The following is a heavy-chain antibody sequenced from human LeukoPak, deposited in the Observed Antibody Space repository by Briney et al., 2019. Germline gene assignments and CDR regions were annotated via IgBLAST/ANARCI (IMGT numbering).Heavy chain of an antibody. CDR2: INLDGSVI. V-gene: IGHV3-7*01. CDR3: ATSDDSSGSD. D-gene: IGHD3-22*01. J-gene: IGHJ4*02. Sequence: PGGSLSLSCAASGFTVSGYWMSWLRPAPGKGLEWVANINLDGSVIHYVDSAKGRFTISRDNAKNSLYLQMNYLRAEDTALYYCATSDDSSGSDWGQGTLVTVSS. CDR1: GFTVSGYW.